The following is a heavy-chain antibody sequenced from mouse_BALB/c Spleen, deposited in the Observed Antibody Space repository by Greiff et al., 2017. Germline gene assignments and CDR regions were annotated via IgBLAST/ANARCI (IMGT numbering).Heavy chain of an antibody. Sequence: EVKLVESGGGLVQPGGSRKLSCAASGFTFSSFGMHWVRQAPEKGLEWVAYISSGSSTIYYADTVKGRFTISRDNPKNTLFLQMTSLRSEDTAMYYCASGNSRAMDYWGQGTSVTVSS. CDR2: ISSGSSTI. J-gene: IGHJ4*01. CDR1: GFTFSSFG. V-gene: IGHV5-17*02. D-gene: IGHD2-1*01. CDR3: ASGNSRAMDY.